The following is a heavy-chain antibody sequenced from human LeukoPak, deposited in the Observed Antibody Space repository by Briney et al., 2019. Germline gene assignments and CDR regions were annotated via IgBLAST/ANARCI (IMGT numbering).Heavy chain of an antibody. Sequence: SVKVSCKASGGTFSSYAISWVRQAPGQGLEWMGGIIPIFGTANYAQKFQGRVTITADESTSTAYMELSSLRSEDTAVYYCARVAAATNYYYYMDVWGKGTTVTVSS. CDR3: ARVAAATNYYYYMDV. J-gene: IGHJ6*03. D-gene: IGHD2-15*01. V-gene: IGHV1-69*13. CDR2: IIPIFGTA. CDR1: GGTFSSYA.